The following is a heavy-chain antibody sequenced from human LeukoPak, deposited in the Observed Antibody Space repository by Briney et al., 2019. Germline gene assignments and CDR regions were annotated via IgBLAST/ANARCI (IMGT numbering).Heavy chain of an antibody. CDR2: ISSSSSYI. CDR3: ARLGQLWSQRYFDY. J-gene: IGHJ4*02. V-gene: IGHV3-21*01. CDR1: GFTFSSYE. D-gene: IGHD5-18*01. Sequence: GGSLRLSCAASGFTFSSYEMNWVRQAPGKGLEWVSSISSSSSYIYYADSVKGRFTISRDNAKNSLYLQMNSLRAEDTAVYYCARLGQLWSQRYFDYWGQGTLVTVSS.